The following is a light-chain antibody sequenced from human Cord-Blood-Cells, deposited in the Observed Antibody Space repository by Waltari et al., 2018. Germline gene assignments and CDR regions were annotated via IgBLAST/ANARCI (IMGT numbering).Light chain of an antibody. CDR1: SSDVGGYNY. Sequence: QSALTQPRSVSGSPGQSVTISCTGTSSDVGGYNYVLWYQQPPGKAPKLMSYEVSKRPSGVPDRFSGSKACNTASLTISGLQAEDEADYYCCSYAGSYTWVFGGGTKLTVL. CDR2: EVS. J-gene: IGLJ3*02. CDR3: CSYAGSYTWV. V-gene: IGLV2-11*01.